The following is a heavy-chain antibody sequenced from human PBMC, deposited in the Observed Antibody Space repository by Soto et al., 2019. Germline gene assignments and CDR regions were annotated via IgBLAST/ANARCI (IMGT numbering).Heavy chain of an antibody. J-gene: IGHJ4*02. Sequence: PVGSLRLSCAASGLTFSNYWMSWFRQAPGKGLEWVANIKQDGSKQFYVDSVKGRFTISRDNAKKSLFLQMNSLRAEDTAVYYCARDGGYSGYDFFDYWGQGTLVTVSS. D-gene: IGHD5-12*01. CDR2: IKQDGSKQ. CDR3: ARDGGYSGYDFFDY. V-gene: IGHV3-7*01. CDR1: GLTFSNYW.